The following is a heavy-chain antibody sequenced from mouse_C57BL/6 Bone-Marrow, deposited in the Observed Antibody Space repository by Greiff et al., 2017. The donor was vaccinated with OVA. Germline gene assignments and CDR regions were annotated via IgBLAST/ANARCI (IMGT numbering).Heavy chain of an antibody. CDR1: GYTFTDYE. J-gene: IGHJ4*01. Sequence: VKLMESGAELVRPGASVTLSCKASGYTFTDYEMHWVKQTPVHGLEWIGAIDPETGGTAYNQKFKGKAILTADKSSSTAYMELRSLTSEDSAVYYCTRSKDYWGQGTSVTVSS. CDR3: TRSKDY. CDR2: IDPETGGT. V-gene: IGHV1-15*01.